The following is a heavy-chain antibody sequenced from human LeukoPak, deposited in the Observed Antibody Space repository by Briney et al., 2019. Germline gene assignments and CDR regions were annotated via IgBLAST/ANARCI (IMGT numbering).Heavy chain of an antibody. CDR3: ARDPFGDSVFDV. CDR2: INPNSGGT. Sequence: ASVKVSCKTSGYGFTDYYMHWVRQAPGQGLEWMGWINPNSGGTNYAQKFQGRVTMTRDTSISTAYMDLSRLRSDDTAVYYCARDPFGDSVFDVWGQGTMVTVFS. J-gene: IGHJ3*01. V-gene: IGHV1-2*02. D-gene: IGHD2-21*02. CDR1: GYGFTDYY.